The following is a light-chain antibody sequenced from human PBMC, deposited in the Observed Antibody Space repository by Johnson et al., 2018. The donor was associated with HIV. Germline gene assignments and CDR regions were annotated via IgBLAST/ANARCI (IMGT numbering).Light chain of an antibody. CDR1: SSNIGNNY. V-gene: IGLV1-51*01. J-gene: IGLJ1*01. CDR2: DNY. Sequence: QSVLTQPPSVSAAPGQKVTISCSGSSSNIGNNYVSWYQQLPGTAPKLLIYDNYKRPSGTPDRFSGSKSGTSATLGITGLQTGDEADYYCGTWDSSLGYVFGTGTKVTVL. CDR3: GTWDSSLGYV.